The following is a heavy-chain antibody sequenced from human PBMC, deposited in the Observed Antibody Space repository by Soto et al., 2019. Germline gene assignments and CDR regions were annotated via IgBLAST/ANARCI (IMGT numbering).Heavy chain of an antibody. CDR1: GFSLSTNGVG. J-gene: IGHJ6*02. CDR3: AHITYYDLWSGSRTDEYYYYYYGMDV. D-gene: IGHD3-3*01. Sequence: SGPTLVNPTQTLTLTCTFSGFSLSTNGVGVGWIRQPPGKALEWLALIYWNDDKRYSPSLKSRLTITKDTSKNQVVLTMTNMDPVDTATYYCAHITYYDLWSGSRTDEYYYYYYGMDVWGQGTTVTVSS. CDR2: IYWNDDK. V-gene: IGHV2-5*01.